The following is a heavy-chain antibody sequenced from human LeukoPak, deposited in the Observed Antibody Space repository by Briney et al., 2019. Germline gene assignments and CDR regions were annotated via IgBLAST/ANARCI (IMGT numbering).Heavy chain of an antibody. CDR2: INPNSGGT. CDR1: GYTFTGYY. V-gene: IGHV1-2*02. J-gene: IGHJ4*02. Sequence: GASMKVSCKASGYTFTGYYMHWVRQAPGQGLEWMGWINPNSGGTNYAQKFQGRVTMTRDTSISTAYMELSRLRSDDTAVYYCARRGYSGYDREIDYWGQGTLVTVSS. D-gene: IGHD5-12*01. CDR3: ARRGYSGYDREIDY.